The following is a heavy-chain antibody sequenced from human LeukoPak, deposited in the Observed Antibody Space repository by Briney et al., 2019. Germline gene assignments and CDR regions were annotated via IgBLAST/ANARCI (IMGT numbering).Heavy chain of an antibody. CDR2: IVPIIGTA. J-gene: IGHJ4*02. CDR3: ARDQRPSCLGGICYSGDY. CDR1: GGTFHSYI. V-gene: IGHV1-69*13. Sequence: CSVKVSCKASGGTFHSYIVTWVRQAPGQGLEWMGGIVPIIGTANYAQKFQGRVTITADDSTSTAYMELRSLRSEDTAIYYCARDQRPSCLGGICYSGDYWGQGTLVTVTS. D-gene: IGHD2-15*01.